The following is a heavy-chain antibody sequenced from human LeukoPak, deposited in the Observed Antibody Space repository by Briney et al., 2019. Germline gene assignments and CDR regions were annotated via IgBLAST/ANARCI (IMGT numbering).Heavy chain of an antibody. Sequence: PGGSLRLSCAASGFTFDDYGMSWVRQGPGKGLEWVSGLNWNGGSTGSADSVKGRFTISRDNAKNSLYLQMSGLRAEDAALYYCARGGPRVVVVMAYDYWGQGTLVTVSS. V-gene: IGHV3-20*04. J-gene: IGHJ4*02. CDR3: ARGGPRVVVVMAYDY. CDR2: LNWNGGST. CDR1: GFTFDDYG. D-gene: IGHD3-22*01.